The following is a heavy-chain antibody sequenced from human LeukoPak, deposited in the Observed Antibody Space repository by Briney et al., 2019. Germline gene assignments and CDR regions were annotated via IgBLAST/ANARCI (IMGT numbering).Heavy chain of an antibody. Sequence: PGGSLRLSCAASGFTFSSYAMSWVRQAPGKGLEWVLAISGSGGSTYYADSVKGRFTISRDNSKNTLYLQMNSLRAEDTAVYYCAKSHTGIAASNWFDPWGQGTLVTVSS. CDR3: AKSHTGIAASNWFDP. J-gene: IGHJ5*02. CDR1: GFTFSSYA. V-gene: IGHV3-23*01. CDR2: ISGSGGST. D-gene: IGHD6-13*01.